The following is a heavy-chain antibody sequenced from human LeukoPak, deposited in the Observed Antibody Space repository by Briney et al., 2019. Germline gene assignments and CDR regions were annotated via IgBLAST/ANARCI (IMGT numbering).Heavy chain of an antibody. CDR3: AKDGSGSYSLYYYGMDV. Sequence: PGGSLRLSCAASGFTFSSYAMSWVRQAPGKGLEWVSAISGSGGSTYYADSVKGRFTVSRDNSKNTLYLQMNSLRAEDTAVYYCAKDGSGSYSLYYYGMDVWGQGTTVTVS. CDR2: ISGSGGST. J-gene: IGHJ6*02. D-gene: IGHD3-10*01. CDR1: GFTFSSYA. V-gene: IGHV3-23*01.